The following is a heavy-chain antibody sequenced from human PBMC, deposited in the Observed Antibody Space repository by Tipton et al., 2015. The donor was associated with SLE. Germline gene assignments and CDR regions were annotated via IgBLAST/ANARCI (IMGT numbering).Heavy chain of an antibody. CDR1: SDSFSSGSSS. V-gene: IGHV4-61*02. CDR3: VKSVVVVSPRDYYYYMDV. D-gene: IGHD2-15*01. J-gene: IGHJ6*03. Sequence: TLSLTCTVSSDSFSSGSSSWNWVRQPAGEVLEGIGLIYNSGITNNNPSLQSRVTLSVEIYKNQFSLRLSSVTAADTGVYYCVKSVVVVSPRDYYYYMDVWGKGTTVIVSS. CDR2: IYNSGIT.